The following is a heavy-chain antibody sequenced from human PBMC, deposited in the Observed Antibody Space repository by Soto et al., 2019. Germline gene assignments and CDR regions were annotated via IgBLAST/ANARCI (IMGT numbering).Heavy chain of an antibody. D-gene: IGHD6-13*01. CDR1: GGSISSSNW. CDR3: AKYSSRWGINWFDP. CDR2: IYHSGST. V-gene: IGHV4-4*02. Sequence: SETLSLTSTVAGGSISSSNWWGWVRQPPGKGLEWIGEIYHSGSTNYNPSLKSRVTISVDKSKNQFSLKLSSVTAADTAVYYCAKYSSRWGINWFDPWGQGTLVTVS. J-gene: IGHJ5*02.